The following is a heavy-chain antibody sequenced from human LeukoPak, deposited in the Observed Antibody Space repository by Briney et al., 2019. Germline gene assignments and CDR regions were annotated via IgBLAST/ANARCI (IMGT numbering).Heavy chain of an antibody. CDR2: ISSSGTYI. D-gene: IGHD1-26*01. CDR1: TFTFSSYN. CDR3: VRDRGSYRPIDY. V-gene: IGHV3-21*01. J-gene: IGHJ4*02. Sequence: PGGSLRLSCAASTFTFSSYNMNWVRQAPGKGLEWVSSISSSGTYIYYRDSVKGRFTISRDNAENSLYLEMNRLRVEDTAIYYCVRDRGSYRPIDYWGQGPLVTVSS.